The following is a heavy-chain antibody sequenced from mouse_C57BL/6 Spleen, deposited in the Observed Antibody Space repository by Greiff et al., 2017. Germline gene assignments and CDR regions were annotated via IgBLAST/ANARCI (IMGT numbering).Heavy chain of an antibody. CDR2: ISYSGST. CDR3: ARGAQARYDFGY. D-gene: IGHD3-2*02. J-gene: IGHJ2*01. Sequence: EVMLVESGPGLAKPSPTLSLTCSATGYSITSDYWNWIRQFPGNKLEYMGYISYSGSTYYNPSLKSRISITRDASTDQYYLQLNTVTTEDTATYYCARGAQARYDFGYWGQGTTLTVSS. CDR1: GYSITSDY. V-gene: IGHV3-8*01.